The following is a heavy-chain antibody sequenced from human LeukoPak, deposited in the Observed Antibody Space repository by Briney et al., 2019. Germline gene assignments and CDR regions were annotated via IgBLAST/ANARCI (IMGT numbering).Heavy chain of an antibody. D-gene: IGHD1-26*01. Sequence: GGSLRLSCAASGFTFSTYWMTWVRQAPGKGLEWVANMKQDGSEKYYVDSVKGRFTISRDNSKNTLYLKMNSLRAEDTAVYYCAKGHGWEASYYYYYMDVWGKGTTVTISS. CDR2: MKQDGSEK. CDR1: GFTFSTYW. V-gene: IGHV3-7*01. CDR3: AKGHGWEASYYYYYMDV. J-gene: IGHJ6*03.